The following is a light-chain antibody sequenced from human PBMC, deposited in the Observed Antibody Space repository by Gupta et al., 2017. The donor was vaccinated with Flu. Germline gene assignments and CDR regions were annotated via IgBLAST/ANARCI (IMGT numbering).Light chain of an antibody. Sequence: VTISCTGSSSDVGGGYDVHWYQQFPGAAPRLVIYGNTNRPSGVPDRFSGSKSGTSASLAITGLQVEDEADYYCQTYDSTLRLYVFGTGTKVTVL. J-gene: IGLJ1*01. CDR3: QTYDSTLRLYV. CDR2: GNT. CDR1: SSDVGGGYD. V-gene: IGLV1-40*01.